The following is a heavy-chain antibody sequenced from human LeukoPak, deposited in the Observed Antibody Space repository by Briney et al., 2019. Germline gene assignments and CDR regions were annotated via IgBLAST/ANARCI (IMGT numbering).Heavy chain of an antibody. J-gene: IGHJ3*01. CDR1: RFTFTNFA. V-gene: IGHV3-23*01. Sequence: PGGSLRLSCAASRFTFTNFAMIWVRQAPGKGLEWVSAIGGSGRNVYYADSVTGRFTISRDNSKNTLFLQMNSLRAEDTAVYYCAKDPNGDYVGAFDFWGQGTMVSVSS. CDR3: AKDPNGDYVGAFDF. D-gene: IGHD4-17*01. CDR2: IGGSGRNV.